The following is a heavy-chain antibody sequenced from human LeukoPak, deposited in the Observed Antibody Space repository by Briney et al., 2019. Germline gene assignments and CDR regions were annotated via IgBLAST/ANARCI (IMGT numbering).Heavy chain of an antibody. J-gene: IGHJ4*02. Sequence: PGGSLRLSCAVSGFTVSTNYMNWVRQDPGKGLEWVSLIYSGGNTDYADSVKGRFTISRDNSKNTLYLQMNSLRAEDTAVYYCARRGDNYGSPFDYWGQGTLVTVSS. V-gene: IGHV3-53*01. CDR3: ARRGDNYGSPFDY. D-gene: IGHD5-18*01. CDR2: IYSGGNT. CDR1: GFTVSTNY.